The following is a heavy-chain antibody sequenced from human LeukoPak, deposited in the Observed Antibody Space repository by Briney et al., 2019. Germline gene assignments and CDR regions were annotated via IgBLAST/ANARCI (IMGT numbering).Heavy chain of an antibody. CDR1: GFTFSTYS. D-gene: IGHD4-23*01. J-gene: IGHJ4*02. CDR2: ISSSSSTI. CDR3: ARGPDGGNSLRYFDY. V-gene: IGHV3-48*01. Sequence: GGSLRLSCAASGFTFSTYSMNWVRQAPGKGLEWVSYISSSSSTIYYADSVKGRFTISRDNAKNSLYLQMNSLRAEDTAVYYCARGPDGGNSLRYFDYWGQGTLVTVSS.